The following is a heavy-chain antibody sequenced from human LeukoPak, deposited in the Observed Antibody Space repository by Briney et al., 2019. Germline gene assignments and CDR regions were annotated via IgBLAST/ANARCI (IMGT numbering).Heavy chain of an antibody. J-gene: IGHJ4*02. CDR2: INTNTGNP. CDR3: AREAAAGTREYFDY. Sequence: ASVKVSCKASGYTFTSYAMNWVRQAPGQGLEWMGWINTNTGNPTYAQGFTGRFVFSLDTSVSTAYLQISSLKAEDTAVYYCAREAAAGTREYFDYWGQGTLVTVSS. V-gene: IGHV7-4-1*02. D-gene: IGHD6-13*01. CDR1: GYTFTSYA.